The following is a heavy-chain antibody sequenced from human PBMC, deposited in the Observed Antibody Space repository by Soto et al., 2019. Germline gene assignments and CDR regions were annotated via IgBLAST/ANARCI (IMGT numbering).Heavy chain of an antibody. Sequence: QVQLVQSGAEVKKPGASVKVSCKASGYTFTSYGISWVRQAPGQGLEWMGWISAYNGNTNYAQKLQGRVTMTTDTSTSTADMELRSRRSDDTALYYCARVELLWFGSNWFDPWGQGTLVTVSS. D-gene: IGHD3-10*01. CDR1: GYTFTSYG. CDR2: ISAYNGNT. J-gene: IGHJ5*02. V-gene: IGHV1-18*01. CDR3: ARVELLWFGSNWFDP.